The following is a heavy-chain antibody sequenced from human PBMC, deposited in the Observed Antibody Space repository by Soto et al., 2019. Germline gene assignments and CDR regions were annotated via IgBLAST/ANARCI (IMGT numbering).Heavy chain of an antibody. CDR3: AKDRSPYCSGGSCYYSFDY. J-gene: IGHJ4*02. CDR1: GFTFSSYA. D-gene: IGHD2-15*01. Sequence: PGGSLRLSCAASGFTFSSYAMSWVRQAPGKGLEWVSAISGSGGSTYYADSVKGRFTISRDNSKNTLYLQMNSLRAEDTAVYYCAKDRSPYCSGGSCYYSFDYWGQGTLVTVSS. V-gene: IGHV3-23*01. CDR2: ISGSGGST.